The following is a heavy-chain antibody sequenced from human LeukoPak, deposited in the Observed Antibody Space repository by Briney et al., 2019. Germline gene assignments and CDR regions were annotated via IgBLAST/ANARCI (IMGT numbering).Heavy chain of an antibody. CDR3: ARADYDYIWGSYSYYYYYMDV. V-gene: IGHV3-74*01. D-gene: IGHD3-16*01. CDR1: GFTFSSYW. CDR2: INSDGSST. J-gene: IGHJ6*03. Sequence: GGSLRLSCAASGFTFSSYWMHWVRQAPGKGLVWVSRINSDGSSTSYPDSVKGRFTISRDNAKNTLYLQMNSLRAEDTAVYYCARADYDYIWGSYSYYYYYMDVWGKGTTVTVSS.